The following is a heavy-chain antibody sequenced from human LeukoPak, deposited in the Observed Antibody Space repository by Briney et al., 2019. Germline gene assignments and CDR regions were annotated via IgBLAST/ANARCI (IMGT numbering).Heavy chain of an antibody. J-gene: IGHJ3*02. D-gene: IGHD3-10*01. Sequence: GGSLRLSCAASGFTFKSHAMNWVRQAPGKGLEWVSGTSGSGDTTYYVDSVKGRFTISRDNAKNSLYLQMNSLRAEDTAVYYCARERGPRPLLWFGDAFDIWGQGTMVTVSS. CDR1: GFTFKSHA. CDR3: ARERGPRPLLWFGDAFDI. CDR2: TSGSGDTT. V-gene: IGHV3-23*01.